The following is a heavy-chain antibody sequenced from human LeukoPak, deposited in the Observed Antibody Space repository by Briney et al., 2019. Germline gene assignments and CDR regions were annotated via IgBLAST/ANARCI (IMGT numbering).Heavy chain of an antibody. V-gene: IGHV3-23*01. CDR1: GFTVSSNY. J-gene: IGHJ4*02. CDR3: AKGYYYDSSGYYN. D-gene: IGHD3-22*01. Sequence: GGSLRLSCAASGFTVSSNYMSWVRQAPGKGLEWVSAISGSGGSTYYADSVKGRFTISRDNSKNTLYLQMNSLRAEDTAVYYCAKGYYYDSSGYYNWGQGTLVTVSS. CDR2: ISGSGGST.